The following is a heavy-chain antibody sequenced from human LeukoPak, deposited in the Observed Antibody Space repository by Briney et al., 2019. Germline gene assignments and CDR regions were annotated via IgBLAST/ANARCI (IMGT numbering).Heavy chain of an antibody. CDR2: INHSGST. J-gene: IGHJ4*02. CDR3: ARHKRGNLVTPFITYYFDY. D-gene: IGHD2-21*02. V-gene: IGHV4-34*01. Sequence: PSETLSLTCAVYGGSFIGFHWNWIRQAPGKGLEWIGEINHSGSTNYNPSLKSRVTISVDTSKNQFSLKLSSVTAADTAVYYCARHKRGNLVTPFITYYFDYWGQGTLVTVSS. CDR1: GGSFIGFH.